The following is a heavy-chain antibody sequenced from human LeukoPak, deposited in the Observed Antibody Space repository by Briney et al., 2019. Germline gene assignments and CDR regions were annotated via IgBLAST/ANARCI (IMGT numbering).Heavy chain of an antibody. CDR1: GYSFTSYW. Sequence: GESLKISCRGSGYSFTSYWIGWVRQMPGKGLEWMGIIYPGDSDTRYSPSFQGQVTISADKSISTAYLQWSSLKASDTAMYYCATAAAGTQSYCYYMDVWGKGTTVTVSS. CDR2: IYPGDSDT. V-gene: IGHV5-51*01. J-gene: IGHJ6*03. D-gene: IGHD6-13*01. CDR3: ATAAAGTQSYCYYMDV.